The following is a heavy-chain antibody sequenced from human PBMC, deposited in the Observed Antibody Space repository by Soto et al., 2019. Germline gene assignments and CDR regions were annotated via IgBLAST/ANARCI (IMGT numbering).Heavy chain of an antibody. J-gene: IGHJ5*01. CDR1: GDSMNNNNW. Sequence: QVQLQESGPGLVKPSGTLSLTCAVSGDSMNNNNWWSWVRQSPRKGLEWIAEIYHSGATNYNPSLQRRVTISIDKSETQFSLKLNSVTAADTAVYYCARAGLGLAFDSWGQGALVPVSS. CDR2: IYHSGAT. CDR3: ARAGLGLAFDS. V-gene: IGHV4-4*02. D-gene: IGHD6-19*01.